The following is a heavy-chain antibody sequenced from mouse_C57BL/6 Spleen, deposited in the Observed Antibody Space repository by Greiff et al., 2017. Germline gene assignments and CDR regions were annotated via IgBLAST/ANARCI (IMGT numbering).Heavy chain of an antibody. J-gene: IGHJ2*01. D-gene: IGHD4-1*01. CDR2: ISSGSSTI. CDR3: ARGRTGGDY. CDR1: GFTFSDYG. Sequence: EVKLMESGGGLVKPGGSLKLSCAASGFTFSDYGMHWVRQAPEKGLEWVAYISSGSSTIYYADTVKGRFTISRDNAKNTLFLQMTSLRSEDTAMYYCARGRTGGDYWGQGTTLTVSS. V-gene: IGHV5-17*01.